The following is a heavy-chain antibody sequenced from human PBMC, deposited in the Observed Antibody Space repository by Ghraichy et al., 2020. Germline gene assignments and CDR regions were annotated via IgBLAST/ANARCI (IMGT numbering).Heavy chain of an antibody. Sequence: GGSLRLSCAASGFTFSNYWASWVRQAPGKGLEWVANIKNDGSEKNYVDSVKGRFIISRDNARNSVYLQLNGLRADDTAIYYCTGGHYGVWGTGGRYGAWGQGTLLTVSS. V-gene: IGHV3-7*01. J-gene: IGHJ4*02. CDR1: GFTFSNYW. CDR2: IKNDGSEK. D-gene: IGHD4-17*01. CDR3: TGGHYGVWGTGGRYGA.